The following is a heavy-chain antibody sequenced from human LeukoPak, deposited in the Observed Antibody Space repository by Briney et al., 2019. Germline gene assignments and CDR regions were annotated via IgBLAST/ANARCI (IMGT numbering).Heavy chain of an antibody. V-gene: IGHV3-7*03. D-gene: IGHD3-22*01. J-gene: IGHJ4*02. CDR1: AFIFSGHW. CDR2: IKEDGSVR. Sequence: GGSLRLSCEGSAFIFSGHWMNWVRQTPGKGLEWVASIKEDGSVRQYVDSEKGRFSISRDNTKGSLFLQLNSLRAEDTAVYYCARVGYYESSGYYEYWGQGTLVTVSS. CDR3: ARVGYYESSGYYEY.